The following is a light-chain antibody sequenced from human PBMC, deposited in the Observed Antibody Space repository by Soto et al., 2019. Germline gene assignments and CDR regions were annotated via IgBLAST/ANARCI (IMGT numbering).Light chain of an antibody. CDR2: DAS. CDR3: QQYGDWPPES. Sequence: EIVMTQSPATLSVSPGERATLSCRASQSVSRNLAWYQQRPGQPPRLLIYDASTRATGIPARFGGSGSGTQLALAVSGLQSEDHAVYDCQQYGDWPPESLGQGTKVDI. CDR1: QSVSRN. V-gene: IGKV3-15*01. J-gene: IGKJ2*01.